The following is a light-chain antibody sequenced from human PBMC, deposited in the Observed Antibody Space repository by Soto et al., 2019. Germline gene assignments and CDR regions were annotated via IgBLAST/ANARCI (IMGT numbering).Light chain of an antibody. J-gene: IGKJ1*01. CDR1: QSVSSSY. CDR3: QQYGRLPRT. V-gene: IGKV3-20*01. Sequence: EIVLTQSPGTLSLSPGERATLSCRASQSVSSSYLAWYQQKPGQAPRLLIYGSSSRATGTPDRFSGSGSGTDFTLTISRLEPEDIAVYYCQQYGRLPRTFGQGTKVEIK. CDR2: GSS.